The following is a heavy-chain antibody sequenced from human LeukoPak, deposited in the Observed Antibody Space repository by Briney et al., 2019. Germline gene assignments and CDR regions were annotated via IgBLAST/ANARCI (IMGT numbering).Heavy chain of an antibody. D-gene: IGHD3-3*01. Sequence: PSETLSLTCAVYGGSFSGYYWSWIRQPPGKGLEWIGEINHSGSTNYNPSLKSRVTISVDTSKNQFSLKLSSVTAADTAVYYCARAGGRFLESEYYFDYWGQGTLATVSS. CDR3: ARAGGRFLESEYYFDY. V-gene: IGHV4-34*01. J-gene: IGHJ4*02. CDR2: INHSGST. CDR1: GGSFSGYY.